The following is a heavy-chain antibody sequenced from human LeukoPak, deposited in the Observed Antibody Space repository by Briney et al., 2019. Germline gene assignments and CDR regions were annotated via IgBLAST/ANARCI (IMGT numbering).Heavy chain of an antibody. D-gene: IGHD2-15*01. V-gene: IGHV3-21*01. CDR3: ARGPQFCSGGSCFGYYFDY. J-gene: IGHJ4*02. CDR2: ISXNGSHI. Sequence: SSISXNGSHIYYADSVKGRFSTSRDSARNSVYVQMSSLRAEDTAVYYCARGPQFCSGGSCFGYYFDYWGQGALVTVSS.